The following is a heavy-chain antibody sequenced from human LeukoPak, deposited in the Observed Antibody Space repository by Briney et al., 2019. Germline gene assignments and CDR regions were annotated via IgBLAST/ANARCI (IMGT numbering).Heavy chain of an antibody. CDR1: EFTFSNYA. J-gene: IGHJ4*02. D-gene: IGHD3-9*01. CDR2: VSGRDTST. Sequence: QPGASLRLSCAASEFTFSNYAMSWVRQAPGKGLEWVSAVSGRDTSTYYTDSVKGRFTISRDNSKNTLYLQMNSLSAEDTAIYYCAKWGDYDVLTGYYDSDYWGQGTLVTVSS. CDR3: AKWGDYDVLTGYYDSDY. V-gene: IGHV3-23*01.